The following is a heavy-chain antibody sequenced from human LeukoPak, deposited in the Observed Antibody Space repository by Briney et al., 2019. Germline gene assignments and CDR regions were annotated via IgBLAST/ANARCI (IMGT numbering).Heavy chain of an antibody. CDR1: GFTFGDYV. CDR3: AKSGLTTVCMDV. J-gene: IGHJ6*04. D-gene: IGHD4-17*01. CDR2: IRYDGSNK. V-gene: IGHV3-30*02. Sequence: GGSLRLSCTASGFTFGDYVMSWVRQAPGKGLEWVAFIRYDGSNKYYADSVKGRFTISRDNSKNTLYLQMNSLRAEDTAVYYCAKSGLTTVCMDVWGKGTTVTISS.